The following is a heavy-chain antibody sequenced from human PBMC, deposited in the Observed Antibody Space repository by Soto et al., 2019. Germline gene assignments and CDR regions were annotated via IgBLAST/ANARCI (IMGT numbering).Heavy chain of an antibody. Sequence: VQLQESGPGLVRPSETLSLTCTVSGGSISSGNFYWSRIRQPPGKGLEWIGYIYFSGSTSYSPSLKSRLTISLNTSNNQFSLKLTSVTAADTAVYYCARDSHGGNTYFDLWGQGALVTVSS. J-gene: IGHJ4*02. CDR2: IYFSGST. CDR3: ARDSHGGNTYFDL. D-gene: IGHD1-26*01. V-gene: IGHV4-31*03. CDR1: GGSISSGNFY.